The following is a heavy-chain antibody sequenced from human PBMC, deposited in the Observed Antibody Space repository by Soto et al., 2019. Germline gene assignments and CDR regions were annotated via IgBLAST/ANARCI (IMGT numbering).Heavy chain of an antibody. CDR3: ARDPGV. D-gene: IGHD3-10*01. V-gene: IGHV4-30-2*01. Sequence: SETLSLTCAVSGGSISSGGYSWSWIRQPPGKGLEWIGYIYHSGSTYYNPSLKSRVTISVDRSKNQFSLNLSSVTAADTAEYYCARDPGVGGQGTLVPVSP. CDR2: IYHSGST. J-gene: IGHJ4*02. CDR1: GGSISSGGYS.